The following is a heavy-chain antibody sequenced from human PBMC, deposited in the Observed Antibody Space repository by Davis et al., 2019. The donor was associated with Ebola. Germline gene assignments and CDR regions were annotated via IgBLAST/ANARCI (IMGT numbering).Heavy chain of an antibody. CDR3: ARDQASSGSYYEVYYYGMDV. Sequence: AASVKVSCKASGYTFTSYAMHWVRQAPGQRLEWMGWINAGNGNTKYSQKFQGRVTITRDTSASTAYMELSSLRSEDTAVYYCARDQASSGSYYEVYYYGMDVWGKGTTVTVSS. J-gene: IGHJ6*04. D-gene: IGHD1-26*01. CDR2: INAGNGNT. V-gene: IGHV1-3*01. CDR1: GYTFTSYA.